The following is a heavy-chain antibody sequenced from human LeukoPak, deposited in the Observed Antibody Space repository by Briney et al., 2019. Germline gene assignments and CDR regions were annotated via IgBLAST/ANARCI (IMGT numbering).Heavy chain of an antibody. Sequence: GGSLRLSCAASGFTFDDYAMHWVRQAPGKGLEWVSGISWNSGSIGYADSVKGRFTISRDNAKNSLYLQMNSLRAEDTALYYCARDHRRPVAVSGHFDYWGQGTLVTVSS. CDR1: GFTFDDYA. CDR3: ARDHRRPVAVSGHFDY. J-gene: IGHJ4*02. V-gene: IGHV3-9*01. D-gene: IGHD6-19*01. CDR2: ISWNSGSI.